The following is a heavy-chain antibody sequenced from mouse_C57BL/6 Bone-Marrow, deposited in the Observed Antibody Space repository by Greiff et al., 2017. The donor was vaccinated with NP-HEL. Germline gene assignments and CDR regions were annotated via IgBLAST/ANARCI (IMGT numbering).Heavy chain of an antibody. CDR3: ARPTMVRGAMDY. CDR2: IYPRDGSP. V-gene: IGHV1-85*01. Sequence: VQLQESGPELVKPGASVQLSCKASGYAFSSYDINWVKQRPGQGLEWIGRIYPRDGSPKDNEKFKGKATLTVDTSSSTAYMELHSLTSEDSAVYFCARPTMVRGAMDYWGQGTSVTVSS. D-gene: IGHD2-9*01. CDR1: GYAFSSYD. J-gene: IGHJ4*01.